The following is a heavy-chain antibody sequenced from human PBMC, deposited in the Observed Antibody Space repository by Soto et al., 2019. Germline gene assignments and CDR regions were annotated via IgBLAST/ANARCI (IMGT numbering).Heavy chain of an antibody. CDR1: GFTFSSYA. CDR2: ISYDGSNK. V-gene: IGHV3-30-3*01. CDR3: ARDGEFRYSYGTYYFDY. D-gene: IGHD5-18*01. Sequence: QVQLVESGGGVVQPGRSLRLSCAASGFTFSSYAMHWVRQAPGTGLEWVAVISYDGSNKYYADSVKGRFTLSRDNSKNTLYLQMNSLRAEDTAVYYCARDGEFRYSYGTYYFDYWGQGTLVTVSS. J-gene: IGHJ4*02.